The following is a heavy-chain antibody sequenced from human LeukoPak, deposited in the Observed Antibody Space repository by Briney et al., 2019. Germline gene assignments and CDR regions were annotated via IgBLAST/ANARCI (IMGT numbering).Heavy chain of an antibody. CDR2: ISSNGGST. J-gene: IGHJ4*02. CDR1: GFTFSSYA. CDR3: ARSEGIAVAGSFDY. V-gene: IGHV3-64*01. D-gene: IGHD6-19*01. Sequence: PGGSLRLSCAASGFTFSSYAMHWVRQAPGKGLEYVSAISSNGGSTYYANSVKGRFTISRDNSKNTLYLQMGSLRAEDMAVYYCARSEGIAVAGSFDYWGQGTLVTVSS.